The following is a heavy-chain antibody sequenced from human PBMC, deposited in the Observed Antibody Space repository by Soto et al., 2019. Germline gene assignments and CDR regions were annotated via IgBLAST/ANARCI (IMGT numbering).Heavy chain of an antibody. CDR2: LSYDGSLK. Sequence: QGQLVESGGGVVQPGTSLRLSCVASGFTFSGRGMHWVRQAPGKGLEWVAVLSYDGSLKYYADSVKGRFTISRDNAKSTLYLKMNSLRAEDTAVYHCARDHSSSGLNWYFDLWGRGTLVTVSS. CDR3: ARDHSSSGLNWYFDL. V-gene: IGHV3-30*03. J-gene: IGHJ2*01. CDR1: GFTFSGRG. D-gene: IGHD6-19*01.